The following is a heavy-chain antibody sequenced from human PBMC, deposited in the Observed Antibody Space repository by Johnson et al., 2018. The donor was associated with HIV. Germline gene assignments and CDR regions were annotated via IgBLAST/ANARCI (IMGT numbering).Heavy chain of an antibody. Sequence: QVQLVESGGGVVQPGRSLRLSCAASGFTFSRYGMHWVRQAPGKGLEWVAVISYDGSSKFSADSVKGRFTTSRDTSKNTLYLQMNSLRAGDTAMYYCARVGSGELLDGFDIWGQGTMVTVSS. CDR1: GFTFSRYG. D-gene: IGHD3-10*01. V-gene: IGHV3-33*05. CDR2: ISYDGSSK. J-gene: IGHJ3*02. CDR3: ARVGSGELLDGFDI.